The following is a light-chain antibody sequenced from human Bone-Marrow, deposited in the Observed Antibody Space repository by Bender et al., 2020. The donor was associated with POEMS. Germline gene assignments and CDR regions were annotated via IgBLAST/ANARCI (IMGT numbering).Light chain of an antibody. CDR3: SSYAGSDTVF. CDR2: KVA. Sequence: QSALTQPRSVSGSPGQSVTISCTGTSSDVGFYEYVSWYQQHPGYAPRLLIYKVAQRPSGVPVRFSGSKAGNTAYLTVSGLQAEDEADYYCSSYAGSDTVFFGGGTKLTVL. CDR1: SSDVGFYEY. V-gene: IGLV2-11*01. J-gene: IGLJ2*01.